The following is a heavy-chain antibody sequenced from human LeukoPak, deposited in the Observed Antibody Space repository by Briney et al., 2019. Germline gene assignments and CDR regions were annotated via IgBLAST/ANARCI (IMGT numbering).Heavy chain of an antibody. CDR2: IQYDGSNK. V-gene: IGHV3-30*02. Sequence: PGGSLRLSCAASGFTFSSYGMHWVRQAPGKGLEGVAFIQYDGSNKYYADSVKGRFTNSRDNSKKTLYLQMNSLRAEDTAVYYCAKGASGYCSGGSCYYKYHYMDVWGKGTTVTISS. CDR3: AKGASGYCSGGSCYYKYHYMDV. J-gene: IGHJ6*03. D-gene: IGHD2-15*01. CDR1: GFTFSSYG.